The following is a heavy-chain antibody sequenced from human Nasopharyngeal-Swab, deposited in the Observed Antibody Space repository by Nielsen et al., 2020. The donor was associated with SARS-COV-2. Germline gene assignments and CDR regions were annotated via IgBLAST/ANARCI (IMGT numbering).Heavy chain of an antibody. D-gene: IGHD2-21*01. CDR3: AKHKVSCGGDCYTIPDY. CDR1: GFTFSTYI. CDR2: ITGSGGTT. Sequence: GESLKISCAASGFTFSTYIMSWVRQAPGKGLEWVSAITGSGGTTTYAESVKGRFTISRDNSKNTLHLQMNSLRAEDTAIYYCAKHKVSCGGDCYTIPDYWGQGTLVTVSS. J-gene: IGHJ4*02. V-gene: IGHV3-23*01.